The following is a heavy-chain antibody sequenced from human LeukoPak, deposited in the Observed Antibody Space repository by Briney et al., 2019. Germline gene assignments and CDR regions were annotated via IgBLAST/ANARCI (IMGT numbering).Heavy chain of an antibody. D-gene: IGHD3-10*01. CDR2: FDPEDGET. Sequence: GASVKVSCKASGYTFTGYYMHWVRQAPGKGLEWMGGFDPEDGETIYAQKFQGRVTMTEDTSTDTAYMELRSLRSDDTAVYYCARDRVLLWFGELFIADYWGQGTLVTVSS. V-gene: IGHV1-24*01. CDR3: ARDRVLLWFGELFIADY. CDR1: GYTFTGYY. J-gene: IGHJ4*02.